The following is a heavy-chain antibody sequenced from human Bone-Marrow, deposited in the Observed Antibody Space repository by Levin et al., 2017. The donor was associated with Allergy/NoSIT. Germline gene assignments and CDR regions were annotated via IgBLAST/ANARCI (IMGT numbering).Heavy chain of an antibody. J-gene: IGHJ4*02. CDR3: AKDARYFDWAATLDY. CDR2: ISYDGSNK. D-gene: IGHD3-9*01. Sequence: PGGSLRLSCAASGFTFSSYGMHWVRQAPGKGLEWVAVISYDGSNKYYADSVKGRFTISRDNSKNTLYLQMNSLRAEDTAVYYCAKDARYFDWAATLDYWGQGTLVTVSS. CDR1: GFTFSSYG. V-gene: IGHV3-30*18.